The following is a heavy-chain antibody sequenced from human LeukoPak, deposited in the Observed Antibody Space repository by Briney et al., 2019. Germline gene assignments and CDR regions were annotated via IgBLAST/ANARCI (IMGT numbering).Heavy chain of an antibody. V-gene: IGHV3-23*01. J-gene: IGHJ4*02. D-gene: IGHD3-22*01. CDR1: GFTFSIYA. Sequence: GGSLRLSCAASGFTFSIYAVNWVRHAPGKGLEWVSTISGSGGSTYYADSVKGRFTISRDNSKNTLYLQMSSLRGEDTAVYYCAKDRGRYYDSSGYYWGYYFAAWGQGILVTVST. CDR2: ISGSGGST. CDR3: AKDRGRYYDSSGYYWGYYFAA.